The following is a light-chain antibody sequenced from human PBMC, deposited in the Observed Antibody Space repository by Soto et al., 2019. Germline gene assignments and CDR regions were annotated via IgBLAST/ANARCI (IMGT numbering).Light chain of an antibody. Sequence: QSALTQPAYVSGSPGQSITISCTGTSSDVGSYNLVSWYQQHQGKAPKLMIYEVSKRPSGVSNRFSGSKSGNTASLTISGLQAEDEADYYCCSYAGSSTPSVFGGGTKLTVL. V-gene: IGLV2-23*02. J-gene: IGLJ2*01. CDR2: EVS. CDR1: SSDVGSYNL. CDR3: CSYAGSSTPSV.